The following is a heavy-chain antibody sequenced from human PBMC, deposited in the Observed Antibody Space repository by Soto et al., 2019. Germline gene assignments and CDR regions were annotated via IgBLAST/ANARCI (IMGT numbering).Heavy chain of an antibody. CDR1: GFTFSSYA. J-gene: IGHJ5*02. CDR3: AKDQRRIAAAGISWFDP. V-gene: IGHV3-23*01. Sequence: EVQLLESGGGLVQPGGSLRLSCTASGFTFSSYAMSWVRQAPGKGLEWVSAISGSGGSTYYADSVKGRFTISRDNSKNTLYLQMNSLGAEDTAVYYCAKDQRRIAAAGISWFDPWGQGTLVTVSS. D-gene: IGHD6-13*01. CDR2: ISGSGGST.